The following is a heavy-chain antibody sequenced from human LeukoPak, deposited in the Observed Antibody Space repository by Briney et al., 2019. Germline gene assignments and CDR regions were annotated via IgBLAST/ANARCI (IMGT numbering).Heavy chain of an antibody. V-gene: IGHV3-74*01. CDR2: ISPTGSTT. Sequence: PGGSPRLSCTASGFSFSGHWMHWARQLPGKGLVWVSRISPTGSTTSYADSVKGRFTISRDSSKNTLYLQMNSLRAEDTAVYYCARDLNGYFDYWGQGTLVTVSS. D-gene: IGHD3-9*01. J-gene: IGHJ4*02. CDR1: GFSFSGHW. CDR3: ARDLNGYFDY.